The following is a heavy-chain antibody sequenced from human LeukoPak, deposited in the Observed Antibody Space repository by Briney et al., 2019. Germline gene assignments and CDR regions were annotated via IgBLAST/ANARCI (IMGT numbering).Heavy chain of an antibody. D-gene: IGHD4-17*01. CDR2: INHSGST. J-gene: IGHJ6*03. CDR1: GGSFSGYY. Sequence: SETLSLTCAVYGGSFSGYYWSWIRQPPGKGLEWIGEINHSGSTNYNPSLKSRVTISVDTSKNQFSLKLSSVTAADTAVYYCAREVPTTVTTGYYYMDVWGKGTTVTVSS. V-gene: IGHV4-34*01. CDR3: AREVPTTVTTGYYYMDV.